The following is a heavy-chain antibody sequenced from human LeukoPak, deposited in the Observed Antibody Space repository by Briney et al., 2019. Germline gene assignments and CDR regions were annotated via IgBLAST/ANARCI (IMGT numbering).Heavy chain of an antibody. CDR3: SRVAGVRGLAKYYYMDV. V-gene: IGHV3-49*03. D-gene: IGHD3-10*01. CDR2: IRSKAYGGTT. J-gene: IGHJ6*03. CDR1: GFTFGEYA. Sequence: GGSLGLSCTASGFTFGEYALNWFRQAPGKGLEWVGFIRSKAYGGTTEYAAPVKGRFIVARDDSKSITYLQMNSLKTEDTAVYYCSRVAGVRGLAKYYYMDVWGKGATV.